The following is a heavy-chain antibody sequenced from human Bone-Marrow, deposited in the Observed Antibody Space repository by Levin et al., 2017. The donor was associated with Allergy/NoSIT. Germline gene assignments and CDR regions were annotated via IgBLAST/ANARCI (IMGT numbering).Heavy chain of an antibody. Sequence: LGESLKISCKASGGTFSSYTISWVRQAPGQGLEWMGRIIPILGIANYAQKFQGRVTITADKSTSTAYMELSSLRSEDTAVYYCARDPYDSLGYYYGMDVWGQGTTVTVSS. CDR3: ARDPYDSLGYYYGMDV. CDR1: GGTFSSYT. D-gene: IGHD3-3*01. V-gene: IGHV1-69*04. CDR2: IIPILGIA. J-gene: IGHJ6*02.